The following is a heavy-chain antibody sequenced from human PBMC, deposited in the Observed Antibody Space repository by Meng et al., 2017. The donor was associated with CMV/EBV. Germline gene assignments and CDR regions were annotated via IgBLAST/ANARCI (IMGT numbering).Heavy chain of an antibody. CDR1: GYNFTSYG. D-gene: IGHD2-21*01. Sequence: SGYNFTSYGISWVRQAPGQGLEWMGWISAYNGNTNYAQKLQGRVTMTTDTSTSTAYMELRSLRSDDTAVYYCARGCGGDCSGFFDYWGQGTLVTVSS. CDR3: ARGCGGDCSGFFDY. V-gene: IGHV1-18*01. CDR2: ISAYNGNT. J-gene: IGHJ4*02.